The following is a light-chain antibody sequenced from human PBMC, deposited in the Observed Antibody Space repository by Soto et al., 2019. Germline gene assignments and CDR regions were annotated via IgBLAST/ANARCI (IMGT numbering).Light chain of an antibody. V-gene: IGKV2-28*01. J-gene: IGKJ4*01. CDR1: QSLLHSDGNNY. Sequence: DIVLTQSPLSLPVTPGDPASISCRSSQSLLHSDGNNYLDWFLQKPGQSPQLLIYLGSNPASGVHDRFSGSGSGTDCTLTISSVEAEDSGVYYCRQSLHFFLTFGGGTKVEIK. CDR2: LGS. CDR3: RQSLHFFLT.